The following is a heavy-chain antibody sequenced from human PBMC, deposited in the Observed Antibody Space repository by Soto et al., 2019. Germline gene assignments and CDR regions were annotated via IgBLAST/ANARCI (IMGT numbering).Heavy chain of an antibody. Sequence: WETLSLTCSVSGGSISSSDYYWAWIRQPPGKGLEWIGSIYYIGNTYYNPSLKSPVTMSVDTSKNQFSLKVTSVTAADTAIYYCAREDRTNGYNYDYWGQGTLVTVSS. J-gene: IGHJ4*02. CDR1: GGSISSSDYY. D-gene: IGHD1-1*01. V-gene: IGHV4-39*01. CDR2: IYYIGNT. CDR3: AREDRTNGYNYDY.